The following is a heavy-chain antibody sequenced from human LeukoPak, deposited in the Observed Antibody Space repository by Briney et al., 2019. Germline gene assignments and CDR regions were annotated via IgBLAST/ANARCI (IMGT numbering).Heavy chain of an antibody. D-gene: IGHD6-13*01. V-gene: IGHV3-30*04. Sequence: GGSLGLSCAASGFTFSSYAMHWVRQAPGKGLEWVAVISYDGSNKYYADSVKGRFTISRDNSKNTLYLQMNSLRAEDTAVYYCAKIQLGYSSSWYYRAFDIWGQGTMVTVSS. CDR3: AKIQLGYSSSWYYRAFDI. CDR1: GFTFSSYA. CDR2: ISYDGSNK. J-gene: IGHJ3*02.